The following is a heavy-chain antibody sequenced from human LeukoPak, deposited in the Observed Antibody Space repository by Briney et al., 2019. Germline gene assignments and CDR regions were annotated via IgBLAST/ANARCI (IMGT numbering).Heavy chain of an antibody. CDR3: ARGQWLVLYYFDY. Sequence: SETLSLTCTVSGGSISSRSYYGGWIRQPPGKGLEWIGKISDSGNTYYSPSLRSRVTISIDKSKNQFSLKLSSVTAADTAVYYCARGQWLVLYYFDYWGQGTLVTVSS. V-gene: IGHV4-39*07. J-gene: IGHJ4*02. CDR2: ISDSGNT. CDR1: GGSISSRSYY. D-gene: IGHD6-19*01.